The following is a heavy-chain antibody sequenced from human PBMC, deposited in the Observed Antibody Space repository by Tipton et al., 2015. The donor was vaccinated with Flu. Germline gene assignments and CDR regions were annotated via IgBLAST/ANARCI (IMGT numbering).Heavy chain of an antibody. Sequence: SLRLSCAASGFIFRGYEMNWVRQAPGKGLEWVSYISSSGDTIYYADSVKGRFTVSRDNAKNSLYLQMNSLRAEDTAVYYCARIGFWRAYSPNWFDPWGQGTLVTVSS. CDR2: ISSSGDTI. J-gene: IGHJ5*02. CDR1: GFIFRGYE. CDR3: ARIGFWRAYSPNWFDP. D-gene: IGHD3-3*01. V-gene: IGHV3-48*03.